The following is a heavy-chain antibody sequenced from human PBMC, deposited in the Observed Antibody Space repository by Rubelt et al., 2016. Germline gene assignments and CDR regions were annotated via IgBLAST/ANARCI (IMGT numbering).Heavy chain of an antibody. D-gene: IGHD2-2*01. V-gene: IGHV3-23*01. CDR3: ARDLGRYCDGTSCYGFDS. CDR2: IGGSGGST. J-gene: IGHJ4*02. Sequence: QATGEGLEWVSFIGGSGGSTNYADSVKGRFTISRDNSKNTLYMQMNSLRAEDTAVYYCARDLGRYCDGTSCYGFDSWGQGTPVSVSS.